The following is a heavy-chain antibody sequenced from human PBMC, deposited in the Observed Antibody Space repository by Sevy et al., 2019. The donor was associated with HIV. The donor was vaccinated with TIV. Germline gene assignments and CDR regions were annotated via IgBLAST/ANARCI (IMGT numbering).Heavy chain of an antibody. CDR2: ITSSGNAI. D-gene: IGHD2-15*01. J-gene: IGHJ5*02. V-gene: IGHV3-48*03. CDR3: ARGGEHGTVNWFDP. CDR1: GFTFNTYE. Sequence: GGSLRFSCVASGFTFNTYEMNWVRQAPGKGLEWVSFITSSGNAIYYADSVRGRFTISRDNAKNSLYLQMRGRRADDTAVYYCARGGEHGTVNWFDPWGRGTLVTVSS.